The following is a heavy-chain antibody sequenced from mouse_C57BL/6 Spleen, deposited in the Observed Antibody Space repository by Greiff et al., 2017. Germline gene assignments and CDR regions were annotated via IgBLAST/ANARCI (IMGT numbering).Heavy chain of an antibody. CDR1: GYTFTDYE. CDR2: IDPETGGT. V-gene: IGHV1-15*01. Sequence: QVQLQQSGAELVRPGASVTLSCKASGYTFTDYEMHWVKQTPVHGLEWIGAIDPETGGTAYNQKFKGKAILTADKSSSTAYMELRSLTSEDSAVYYCTLDGNYEGAMDYWGQGTSVTVSS. J-gene: IGHJ4*01. D-gene: IGHD2-1*01. CDR3: TLDGNYEGAMDY.